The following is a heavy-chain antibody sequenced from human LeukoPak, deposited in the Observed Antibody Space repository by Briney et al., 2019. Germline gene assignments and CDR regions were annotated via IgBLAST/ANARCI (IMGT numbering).Heavy chain of an antibody. CDR1: GYTFTAYF. CDR3: ARGGTEASSGDY. V-gene: IGHV1-2*06. Sequence: GASVKVSCKASGYTFTAYFMHWVRQAPGQGLEWMGRINPNSGGTNYAQKFQGRVTMTRDTSITTAYMDLSRLTYDDTAVYCCARGGTEASSGDYWGQGTLVTVSS. D-gene: IGHD3-10*01. CDR2: INPNSGGT. J-gene: IGHJ4*02.